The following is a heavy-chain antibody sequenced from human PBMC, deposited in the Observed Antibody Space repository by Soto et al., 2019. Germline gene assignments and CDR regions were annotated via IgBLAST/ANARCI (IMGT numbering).Heavy chain of an antibody. Sequence: PGGSLRLSCAASGFTFSSYEMNWVRQAPGKGLEWVSYISSSSSYTNYADSVKGRFTISRDNAKNSLYLQMNSLRAEDTAVYYCARWFGYTVPTSVDYWGQGTLVTVSS. J-gene: IGHJ4*02. D-gene: IGHD3-16*01. CDR1: GFTFSSYE. V-gene: IGHV3-21*05. CDR3: ARWFGYTVPTSVDY. CDR2: ISSSSSYT.